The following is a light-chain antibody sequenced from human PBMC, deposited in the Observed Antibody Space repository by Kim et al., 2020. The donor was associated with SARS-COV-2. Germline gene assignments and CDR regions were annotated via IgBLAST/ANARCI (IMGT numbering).Light chain of an antibody. V-gene: IGLV1-51*01. CDR2: DNN. CDR1: SSNIGNNY. J-gene: IGLJ2*01. Sequence: QSVLTQPPSVSAAPGQKVTISCSGSSSNIGNNYVSWYQQLPGTAPKLLIYDNNKRPSGIPDRFSGSKSGTSATLGITGLQTGDEADYYCGTWDNSLSFGVFGGGTQLTVL. CDR3: GTWDNSLSFGV.